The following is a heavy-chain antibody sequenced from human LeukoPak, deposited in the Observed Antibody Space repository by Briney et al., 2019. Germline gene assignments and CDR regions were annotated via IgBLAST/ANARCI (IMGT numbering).Heavy chain of an antibody. D-gene: IGHD4-17*01. J-gene: IGHJ4*02. CDR3: ARGGRGDGDSPEPGLDY. V-gene: IGHV4-30-4*01. CDR2: IYYSGST. Sequence: PSETLSLTCTVSGGSISSGDYYWSWIRQPPGKGLEWIGYIYYSGSTYYNPSLKSRVTISVDTSKNQFSLKLSSVTAADTAVYYCARGGRGDGDSPEPGLDYWGQGTLVTVSS. CDR1: GGSISSGDYY.